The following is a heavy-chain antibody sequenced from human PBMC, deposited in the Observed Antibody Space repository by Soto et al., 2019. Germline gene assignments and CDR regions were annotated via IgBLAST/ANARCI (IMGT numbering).Heavy chain of an antibody. V-gene: IGHV1-69*01. CDR1: GGTFSSYR. CDR3: ARDSGAKLSSS. Sequence: QVQLVQSGPEVKKPGSSVKVSCKASGGTFSSYRINWVRQAPGQGLEWVGGIVPIYRTADYAQKFQGRVTMTADESARTAYMERRSLKAQDTAVYYCARDSGAKLSSSWGQGTLATVSS. J-gene: IGHJ4*02. D-gene: IGHD6-13*01. CDR2: IVPIYRTA.